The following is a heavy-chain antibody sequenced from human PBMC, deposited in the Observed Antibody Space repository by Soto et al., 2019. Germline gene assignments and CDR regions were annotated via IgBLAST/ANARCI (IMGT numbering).Heavy chain of an antibody. V-gene: IGHV1-8*01. CDR3: EREGRYIYGYGVDY. Sequence: QVQLVQSGAEVKKPWASVKVSCNASGYNFTSYDINWVRQATGQGLEWMGWMNPNSGNTVYAQKFQVRVTMTRNTSISTAYMELSSLRSEDTSVYYCEREGRYIYGYGVDYWGQVTLVNVSS. CDR2: MNPNSGNT. D-gene: IGHD5-18*01. J-gene: IGHJ4*02. CDR1: GYNFTSYD.